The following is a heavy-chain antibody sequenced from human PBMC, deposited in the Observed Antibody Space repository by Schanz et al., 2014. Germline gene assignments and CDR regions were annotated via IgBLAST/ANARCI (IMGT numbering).Heavy chain of an antibody. V-gene: IGHV3-30*03. CDR2: ISHDGSIQ. CDR3: ARDESYCNGRNCYNTFEI. D-gene: IGHD2-15*01. CDR1: GFTFSDHY. Sequence: PGGSLRLSCAASGFTFSDHYMDWVRQAPGKGLEWVTIISHDGSIQYGADSVKGRFTLSRDNSKNTMDLQMNSLRPEDTAVYYCARDESYCNGRNCYNTFEIWGQGTMVTVSS. J-gene: IGHJ3*02.